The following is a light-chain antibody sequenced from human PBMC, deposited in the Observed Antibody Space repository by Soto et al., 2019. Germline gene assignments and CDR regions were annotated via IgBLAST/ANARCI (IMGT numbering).Light chain of an antibody. J-gene: IGKJ5*01. CDR1: QSVLYSSNNKNY. Sequence: DIVMTQSPDSLAVSLGERATINCKPSQSVLYSSNNKNYLAWYQQKPGQPPKLLIYWASTRASGVPDRFSGSGSGKDFTLTISSLQAEDVAVYYCQQYYNTPITFGQGTRLEIK. CDR3: QQYYNTPIT. CDR2: WAS. V-gene: IGKV4-1*01.